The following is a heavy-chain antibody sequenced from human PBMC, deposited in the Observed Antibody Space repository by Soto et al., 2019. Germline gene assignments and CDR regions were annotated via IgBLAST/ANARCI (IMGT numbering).Heavy chain of an antibody. Sequence: SETLSLTCAVYGGSFRGYYWSWLRQPPGKGLEWFGEINQSGSTNYNPSLKSRVTISIDTSKNQFSLKVSSVTAAGTAAYYCARGLNYVVYWGQGTLVTVSS. D-gene: IGHD3-16*01. CDR3: ARGLNYVVY. J-gene: IGHJ4*02. CDR1: GGSFRGYY. V-gene: IGHV4-34*01. CDR2: INQSGST.